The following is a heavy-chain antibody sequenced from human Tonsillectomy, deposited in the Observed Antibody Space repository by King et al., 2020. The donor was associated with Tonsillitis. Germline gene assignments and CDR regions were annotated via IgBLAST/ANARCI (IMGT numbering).Heavy chain of an antibody. CDR3: ARGGSMINPIDY. Sequence: VQLVESGGGLVQPGGSLRLSCAASGFTFSTYGMNWVRQAPGKGLEWVSYISSSSTSIYYADSVKGRFTISRENAKNSLYLQMISLRGEDTAVYYCARGGSMINPIDYWGQGTLVTVSS. V-gene: IGHV3-48*04. CDR1: GFTFSTYG. CDR2: ISSSSTSI. J-gene: IGHJ4*02. D-gene: IGHD3-22*01.